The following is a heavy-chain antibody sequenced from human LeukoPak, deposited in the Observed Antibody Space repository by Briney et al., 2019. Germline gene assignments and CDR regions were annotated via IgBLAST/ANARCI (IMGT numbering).Heavy chain of an antibody. J-gene: IGHJ6*03. CDR2: IYSGGST. Sequence: GRSLRLSCAASGFTFSIYAMHWVRQAPGKGLEWVSVIYSGGSTYYADSVKGRFTISRDNSKNTLYLQMNSLRAEDTAVYYCARDMRRESSSWYNYYYMDVWGKGTTVTVSS. CDR1: GFTFSIYA. V-gene: IGHV3-53*01. D-gene: IGHD6-13*01. CDR3: ARDMRRESSSWYNYYYMDV.